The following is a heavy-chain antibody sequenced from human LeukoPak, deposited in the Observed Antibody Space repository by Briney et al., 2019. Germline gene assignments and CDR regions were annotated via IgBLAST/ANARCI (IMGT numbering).Heavy chain of an antibody. J-gene: IGHJ4*02. D-gene: IGHD2-15*01. CDR2: IYHSGST. V-gene: IGHV4-38-2*01. CDR3: AGSDIVVVVAATPNNQFDY. CDR1: GYSISSGYY. Sequence: PSETLSLTCAVSGYSISSGYYWGWIRQPPGKGLEWIGSIYHSGSTYYNPSLKSRVTISVDTSKNQFSLKLSSVTAADTAVYYCAGSDIVVVVAATPNNQFDYWGQGTLVTVSS.